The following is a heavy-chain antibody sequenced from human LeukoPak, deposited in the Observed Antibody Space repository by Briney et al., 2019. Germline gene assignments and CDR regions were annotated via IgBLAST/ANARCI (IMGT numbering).Heavy chain of an antibody. V-gene: IGHV3-74*01. J-gene: IGHJ4*02. CDR2: INGDGSIT. CDR1: GFTLSSYW. D-gene: IGHD5-18*01. CDR3: ARCQVVKDMVDLDY. Sequence: PGESLRLSCAASGFTLSSYWMHWVRQAPAKGLEWVSRINGDGSITTYEDSVRGRFTISSDTANNTLYLQMNSRRAEETAVYYCARCQVVKDMVDLDYWGKGSLVTVSA.